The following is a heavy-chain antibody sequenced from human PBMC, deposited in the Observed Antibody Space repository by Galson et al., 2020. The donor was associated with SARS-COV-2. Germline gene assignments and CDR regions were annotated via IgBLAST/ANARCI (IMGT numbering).Heavy chain of an antibody. CDR1: GYTFVTYG. D-gene: IGHD3-16*01. Sequence: ASVKVSCKTSGYTFVTYGITWVRQAPGQGLEWMGWISGYNGNTNYAPKLQDRVTMTTDTSTTTAYMELRSLRYDDTAMYFCARDKVVTFGGGYYGMDVWGQGTTVTVSS. CDR2: ISGYNGNT. J-gene: IGHJ6*02. V-gene: IGHV1-18*01. CDR3: ARDKVVTFGGGYYGMDV.